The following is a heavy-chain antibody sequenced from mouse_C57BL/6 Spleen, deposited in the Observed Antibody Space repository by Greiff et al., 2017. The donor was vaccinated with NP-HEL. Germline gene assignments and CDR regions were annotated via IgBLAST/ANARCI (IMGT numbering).Heavy chain of an antibody. J-gene: IGHJ4*01. CDR3: ARERLRRKAMDY. V-gene: IGHV1-50*01. CDR2: IDPSDSYT. Sequence: QVQLQQPGAELVKPGASVKLSCKASGYTFTSYWMQWVKQRPGQGLEWIGEIDPSDSYTNYNQKFKGKATLTVDTSSSTAYMQLSSLTSEDSAVYYCARERLRRKAMDYWGQGTSVTVSS. CDR1: GYTFTSYW. D-gene: IGHD2-2*01.